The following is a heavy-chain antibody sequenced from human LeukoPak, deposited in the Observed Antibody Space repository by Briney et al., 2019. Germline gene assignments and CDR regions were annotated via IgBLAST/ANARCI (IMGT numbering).Heavy chain of an antibody. CDR3: ARAVKYRSGPLTDHLPYYFDY. CDR1: GYTFTNYS. Sequence: ASVKVSCKASGYTFTNYSMQWVRQAPGQRLEGMGWINPCHGKTKYSQEFQGRVTITTDTSANTAYMELSSLRSEDMAVYYCARAVKYRSGPLTDHLPYYFDYWGQGTLVTVSS. D-gene: IGHD6-19*01. CDR2: INPCHGKT. J-gene: IGHJ4*02. V-gene: IGHV1-3*03.